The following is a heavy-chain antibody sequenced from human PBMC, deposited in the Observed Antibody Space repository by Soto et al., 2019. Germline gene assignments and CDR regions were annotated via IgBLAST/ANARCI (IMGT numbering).Heavy chain of an antibody. CDR3: ARGRPYGMDV. CDR1: GFTFGSYW. CDR2: IDSDGSST. Sequence: GGSLRLSCAASGFTFGSYWMNWVRQAPGKGLVWVSRIDSDGSSTTYADSVKGRSTTSRDNAKNTLYLQMSSLRVEDTAVYYCARGRPYGMDVWGQGTTVTVSS. J-gene: IGHJ6*02. V-gene: IGHV3-74*01.